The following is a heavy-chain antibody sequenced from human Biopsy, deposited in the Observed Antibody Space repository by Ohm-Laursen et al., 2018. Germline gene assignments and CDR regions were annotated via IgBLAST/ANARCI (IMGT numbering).Heavy chain of an antibody. CDR3: AKDRRTMRVWYFDL. V-gene: IGHV3-23*01. J-gene: IGHJ2*01. CDR1: GFTFATYG. Sequence: SLRLSCAASGFTFATYGMSWVRQAPGKGLEWVSGISSTGNSTYYADSVKGRFTISRGNSKNTLYLQLNSLRVEDTALYYCAKDRRTMRVWYFDLWGRGTLVTVSS. CDR2: ISSTGNST. D-gene: IGHD4/OR15-4a*01.